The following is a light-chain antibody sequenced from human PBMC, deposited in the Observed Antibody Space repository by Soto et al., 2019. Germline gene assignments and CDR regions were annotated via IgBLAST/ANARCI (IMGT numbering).Light chain of an antibody. Sequence: QSVLTQPPSVSAAPGQKVTISCSGSTSNIGNNYVSWFQQLPGTAPKLIIYQSNRRPSGIPDRFSGSKSGTSATLGITGLQTGDKADYYCGSWDHSVSGFVFGTGTKVTVL. CDR1: TSNIGNNY. CDR2: QSN. V-gene: IGLV1-51*02. CDR3: GSWDHSVSGFV. J-gene: IGLJ1*01.